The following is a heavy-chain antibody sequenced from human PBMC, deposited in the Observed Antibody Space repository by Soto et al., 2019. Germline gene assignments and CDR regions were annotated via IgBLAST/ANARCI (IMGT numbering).Heavy chain of an antibody. Sequence: QMQVQESGPGLVKPSQTLSLTCTVSGGSISSGHNYWSWIRQPPGKGLEWIGYMYYSGKTYYNPSLKTRLTISVDTSKTQLSLKLSSVTAAYTAVYYCARDRGYYFDYWGQGTLVTVSS. CDR2: MYYSGKT. CDR1: GGSISSGHNY. J-gene: IGHJ4*02. V-gene: IGHV4-30-4*01. CDR3: ARDRGYYFDY. D-gene: IGHD3-10*01.